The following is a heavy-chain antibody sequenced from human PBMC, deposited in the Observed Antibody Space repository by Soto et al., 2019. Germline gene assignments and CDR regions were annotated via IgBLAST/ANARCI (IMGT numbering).Heavy chain of an antibody. CDR1: GFSRSTNEVG. CDR2: IYWDDDK. J-gene: IGHJ4*02. D-gene: IGHD6-6*01. V-gene: IGHV2-5*02. CDR3: AHTPADYSSASVWKRTYFDY. Sequence: QITLKESGPTLVKPTQTLTLTCTFSGFSRSTNEVGVGWIRQPPGKALEWLALIYWDDDKRYSPSLRSRLSINKDTSKNQVVLSMTNMNPVDTATYYCAHTPADYSSASVWKRTYFDYWGQGTLVTVSS.